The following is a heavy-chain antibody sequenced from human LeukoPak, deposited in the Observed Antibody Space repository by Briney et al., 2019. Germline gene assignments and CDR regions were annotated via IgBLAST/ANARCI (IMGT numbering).Heavy chain of an antibody. CDR3: VKGSGFYTYDLDYFDY. CDR1: GFTFDDFA. J-gene: IGHJ4*02. CDR2: INWISDSI. D-gene: IGHD3/OR15-3a*01. Sequence: GGSLRLSCAASGFTFDDFAMHWVRQAPEKGLEWVSGINWISDSIGYADSVKGRFTISRDNAKNSLYLQMNSLRPEDTAFYYCVKGSGFYTYDLDYFDYWGQGTLVTVSS. V-gene: IGHV3-9*01.